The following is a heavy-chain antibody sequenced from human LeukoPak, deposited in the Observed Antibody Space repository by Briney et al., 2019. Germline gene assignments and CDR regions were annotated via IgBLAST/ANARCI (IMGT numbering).Heavy chain of an antibody. D-gene: IGHD6-13*01. CDR3: AKDLIAAALGY. Sequence: PGGSLRLSCAASGFTVSSNYMSWVRQAPGKGLEWVSVIYSGGSTYYADSVKGRFTISRDNSKNTLYLQMNSLRAEDTAVYYCAKDLIAAALGYWGQGTLVTVSS. CDR2: IYSGGST. CDR1: GFTVSSNY. J-gene: IGHJ4*02. V-gene: IGHV3-66*01.